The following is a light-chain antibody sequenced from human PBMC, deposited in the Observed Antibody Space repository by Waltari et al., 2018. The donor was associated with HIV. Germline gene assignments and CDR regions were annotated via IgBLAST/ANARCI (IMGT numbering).Light chain of an antibody. CDR1: SSDVGGYNL. J-gene: IGLJ2*01. V-gene: IGLV2-23*02. Sequence: QSALTQPASVSGSPGQSITISCTGTSSDVGGYNLVSWYQQHPGKAPKLMIYEVSKRPSGVCSRFSGSKSGNTASLTLAGLQAEDEADYYCCAYAGSTTYVIFGGGTKLTVL. CDR2: EVS. CDR3: CAYAGSTTYVI.